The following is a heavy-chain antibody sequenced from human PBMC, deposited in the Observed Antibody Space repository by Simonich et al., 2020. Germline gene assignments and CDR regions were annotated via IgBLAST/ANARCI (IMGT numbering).Heavy chain of an antibody. V-gene: IGHV4-39*01. CDR1: GGSISSSSYY. Sequence: QLQLQESGPGLVKPSETLSLTCTVSGGSISSSSYYWGWIRQPPGKGLEWIGSIYYRWSTYYNPSLKGRVTISVDTSKNQFSLKRSSVTAADTAVYYCARQRVLMVYAIDYWGQGTLVTVSS. D-gene: IGHD2-8*01. CDR2: IYYRWST. J-gene: IGHJ4*02. CDR3: ARQRVLMVYAIDY.